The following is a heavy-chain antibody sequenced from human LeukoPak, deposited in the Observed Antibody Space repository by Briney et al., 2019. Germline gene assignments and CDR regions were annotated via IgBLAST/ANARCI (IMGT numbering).Heavy chain of an antibody. V-gene: IGHV1-2*02. J-gene: IGHJ4*02. CDR2: INPNSGGT. Sequence: ASVKVSCKASGYTFTGYYMHWVRQAPGQGLEWMGWINPNSGGTNYAQKFQGRVTMTRDTSISTAYMELSRLRSDDTAVYYCARLVNGIVGGESDYWGQGTLVTVSS. D-gene: IGHD1-26*01. CDR3: ARLVNGIVGGESDY. CDR1: GYTFTGYY.